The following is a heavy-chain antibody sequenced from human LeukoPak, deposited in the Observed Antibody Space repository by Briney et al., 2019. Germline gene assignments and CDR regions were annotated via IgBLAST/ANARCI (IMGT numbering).Heavy chain of an antibody. CDR3: ARGRESDCSSTSCYDEFDY. V-gene: IGHV4-34*01. CDR1: GGSFRGYY. J-gene: IGHJ4*02. D-gene: IGHD2-2*01. CDR2: INHSGST. Sequence: SETLSLTCAVYGGSFRGYYWSRLRHPPGKGLEWLGEINHSGSTNYKPSLKSRVTISVDSSKNQFSLKLSSVTAADTAVYYCARGRESDCSSTSCYDEFDYWGQGTLVTVS.